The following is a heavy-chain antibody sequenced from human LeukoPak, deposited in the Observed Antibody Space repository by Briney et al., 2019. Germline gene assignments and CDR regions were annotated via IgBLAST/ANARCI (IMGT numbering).Heavy chain of an antibody. CDR3: ARDIVTGYYRLDY. CDR2: IIPIFGTA. D-gene: IGHD3-9*01. J-gene: IGHJ4*02. CDR1: GGTFSSYA. V-gene: IGHV1-69*13. Sequence: SVKVSSKASGGTFSSYAISWVRQAPGQGLEWMGGIIPIFGTANYTQKFQGRVTISADESTSTAYMELRSLRSEDTGLCYCARDIVTGYYRLDYWGQGALVTVSS.